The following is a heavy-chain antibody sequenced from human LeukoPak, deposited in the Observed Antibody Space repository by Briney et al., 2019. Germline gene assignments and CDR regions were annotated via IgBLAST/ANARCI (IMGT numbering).Heavy chain of an antibody. D-gene: IGHD2-2*01. CDR1: GGSISSSSYY. V-gene: IGHV4-39*07. J-gene: IGHJ4*02. Sequence: SETLSLTCTVSGGSISSSSYYWGWIRQPPGKGLEWIGSIYYSGSTYYNPSLKSRVTISVDTSKNQFSLKLSSVTAADTAVYYCARSGLRCSSTSCYGHVVDYWGQGTLVTVSS. CDR3: ARSGLRCSSTSCYGHVVDY. CDR2: IYYSGST.